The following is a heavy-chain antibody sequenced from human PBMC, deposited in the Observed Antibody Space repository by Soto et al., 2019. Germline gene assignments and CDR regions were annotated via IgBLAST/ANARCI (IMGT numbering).Heavy chain of an antibody. CDR3: ARGGNGDNVGYWYFDL. D-gene: IGHD4-17*01. CDR2: PNPGGVST. Sequence: QVQLVQSGAEVKKPGASVEVSCKASGYTFTTYYIHWVRHAPGQGLEWMGVPNPGGVSTKYAQKFQDRVTMTSDTSTSPVYMDLSSLRSEDTAVYFCARGGNGDNVGYWYFDLWGRGTQVTVSP. V-gene: IGHV1-46*01. CDR1: GYTFTTYY. J-gene: IGHJ2*01.